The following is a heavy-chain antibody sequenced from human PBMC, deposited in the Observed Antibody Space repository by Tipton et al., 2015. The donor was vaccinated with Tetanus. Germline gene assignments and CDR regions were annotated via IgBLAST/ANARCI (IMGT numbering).Heavy chain of an antibody. CDR2: ISSSSSYI. Sequence: SLRLSCAASGFTFSSYSMNWVRQAPGKGLEWVSSISSSSSYIYYADSVKGRFTISRDNAKNSLYLQMNSLRAEDTAVYYCAREGGDYILQHWYFDLWGRGTLVTVSS. V-gene: IGHV3-21*01. CDR1: GFTFSSYS. CDR3: AREGGDYILQHWYFDL. J-gene: IGHJ2*01. D-gene: IGHD4-17*01.